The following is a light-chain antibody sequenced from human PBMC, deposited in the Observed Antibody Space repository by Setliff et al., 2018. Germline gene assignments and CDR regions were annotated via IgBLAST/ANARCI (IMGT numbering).Light chain of an antibody. CDR1: SSDVGGYDY. CDR2: DVS. Sequence: QSALTQPASVSGSPGQSITISCTGTSSDVGGYDYVSWYQQHPGKAPKFMIYDVSYRPSGVSNRFSGSKSVNTASLTISGLQAEDEADYYCSSYTSSSTLYVYGTGTKVTVL. J-gene: IGLJ1*01. CDR3: SSYTSSSTLYV. V-gene: IGLV2-14*03.